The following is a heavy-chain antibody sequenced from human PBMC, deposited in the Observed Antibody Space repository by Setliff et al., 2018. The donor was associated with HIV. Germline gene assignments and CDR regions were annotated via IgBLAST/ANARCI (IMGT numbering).Heavy chain of an antibody. CDR1: GGTFSSYA. Sequence: ASVKVSCKASGGTFSSYAISWVRQAPGQGLEWMGGIIPILGIANYAQKFQGRVTITTDESTSTAYMELSSLRSEDTAVYYCARVVLKMRSGSYYMLYAFDIWGQGTMVTVSS. CDR2: IIPILGIA. J-gene: IGHJ3*02. CDR3: ARVVLKMRSGSYYMLYAFDI. V-gene: IGHV1-69*10. D-gene: IGHD1-26*01.